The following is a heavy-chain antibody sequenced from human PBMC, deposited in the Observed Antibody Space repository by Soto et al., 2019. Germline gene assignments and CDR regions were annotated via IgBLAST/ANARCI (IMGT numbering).Heavy chain of an antibody. Sequence: QVQLVQSGAEVKKPGSSVKVSCKASGGTFSSYTISWVRQAPGQGLEWMGRIIHILGIANYAQKFQGRVTITADKSTSTAYMELSSLRSEDTAVYYCASEDYGDNEGGYYFDYWGQGTLVTVSS. CDR3: ASEDYGDNEGGYYFDY. CDR2: IIHILGIA. J-gene: IGHJ4*02. CDR1: GGTFSSYT. D-gene: IGHD4-17*01. V-gene: IGHV1-69*02.